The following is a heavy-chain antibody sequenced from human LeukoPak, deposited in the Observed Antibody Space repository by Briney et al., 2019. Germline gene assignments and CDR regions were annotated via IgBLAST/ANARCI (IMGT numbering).Heavy chain of an antibody. V-gene: IGHV4-61*02. CDR1: GGSISSGSYY. Sequence: PSQTLSLTCTVSGGSISSGSYYWSWIRQPAGKGLEWIGRIYTSGSTNYNPSLKSRVTISVDPSKNQFSLKLSSVTAADTAVYYCARDDPRVGPWGQGTLVTVSS. J-gene: IGHJ5*02. CDR2: IYTSGST. D-gene: IGHD1-26*01. CDR3: ARDDPRVGP.